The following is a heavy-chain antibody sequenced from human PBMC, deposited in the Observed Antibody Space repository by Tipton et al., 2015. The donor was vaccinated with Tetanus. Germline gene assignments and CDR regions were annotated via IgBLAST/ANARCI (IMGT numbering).Heavy chain of an antibody. J-gene: IGHJ5*02. CDR3: ARGLTSPSMGVWFDP. CDR2: INHSGST. D-gene: IGHD2-2*01. V-gene: IGHV4-34*01. Sequence: LRLSCTVSGGSINSYYWSWVRQPPGKGLEWIGDINHSGSTNYSPSLKSRVTISVDTSKNQFSLNLNSVTAADTAIYYCARGLTSPSMGVWFDPWGQGTLVTVSS. CDR1: GGSINSYY.